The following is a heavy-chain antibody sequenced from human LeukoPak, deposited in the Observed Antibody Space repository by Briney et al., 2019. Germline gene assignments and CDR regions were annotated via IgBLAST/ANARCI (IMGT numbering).Heavy chain of an antibody. Sequence: ASVKVSCKASGYTFTNYYMHWVRQAPGQGLEYMGILDPSAGDTTYAQMLQGRVTMTTDTSTSTAYMEVRNLRSDDTAVYYCARNGVSITAAGTDYLDYWGQGTLVTVSS. CDR1: GYTFTNYY. CDR3: ARNGVSITAAGTDYLDY. J-gene: IGHJ4*02. D-gene: IGHD6-13*01. V-gene: IGHV1-46*01. CDR2: LDPSAGDT.